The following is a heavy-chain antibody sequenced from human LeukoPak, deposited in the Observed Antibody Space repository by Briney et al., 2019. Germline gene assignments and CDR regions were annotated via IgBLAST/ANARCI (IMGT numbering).Heavy chain of an antibody. CDR1: GYTFTGYY. J-gene: IGHJ4*02. D-gene: IGHD2-2*01. V-gene: IGHV1-2*02. CDR3: ARDRDPIIVVVPAAPFDY. Sequence: ASVKVSCKASGYTFTGYYMHWVRQAHGQGLEWMGWINPNSGGTNYAQKFQGRVTMTRDTSISTAYMELSRLRSDDTAVYYCARDRDPIIVVVPAAPFDYWGQGTLVTVSS. CDR2: INPNSGGT.